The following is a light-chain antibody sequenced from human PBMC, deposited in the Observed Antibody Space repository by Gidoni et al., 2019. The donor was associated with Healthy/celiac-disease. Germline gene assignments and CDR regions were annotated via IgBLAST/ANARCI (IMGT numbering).Light chain of an antibody. CDR1: QDISNY. Sequence: DTQMTQSPSSLSASVGDRVTITCQASQDISNYLNWYQQKPGKAPKLLIYDASSLETGVPSRFSGSGSGTDFTFTISSLQPEDIATYYCQQYDNLPLTFXXXTKVEIK. J-gene: IGKJ4*01. CDR2: DAS. V-gene: IGKV1-33*01. CDR3: QQYDNLPLT.